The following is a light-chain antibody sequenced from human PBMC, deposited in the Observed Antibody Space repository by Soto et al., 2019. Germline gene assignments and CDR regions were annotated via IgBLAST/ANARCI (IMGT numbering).Light chain of an antibody. CDR3: SSCTSSSTRV. Sequence: QSVLTQPASVSGSPGQSITISCTGTSSDVGGYNYASWYQQHPGKAPKLMIYDVSNRPSGVSNRFSGSKSGNTASLSISGLQAEDEADYYCSSCTSSSTRVFGTGTKVTVL. V-gene: IGLV2-14*01. J-gene: IGLJ1*01. CDR2: DVS. CDR1: SSDVGGYNY.